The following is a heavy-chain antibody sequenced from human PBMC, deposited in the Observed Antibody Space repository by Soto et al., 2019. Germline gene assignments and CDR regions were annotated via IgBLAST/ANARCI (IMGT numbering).Heavy chain of an antibody. CDR1: GFTVSSNY. Sequence: GGSLRLSCAASGFTVSSNYMSWVRQAPGKGLEWVSVIYSGGNTYYADSVKGRFTISRHNSKNTLYLQMNSLRAEDTAVYYCARGRRSGSYSGAFDIWGQGTMVTVSS. CDR2: IYSGGNT. V-gene: IGHV3-53*04. CDR3: ARGRRSGSYSGAFDI. J-gene: IGHJ3*02. D-gene: IGHD1-26*01.